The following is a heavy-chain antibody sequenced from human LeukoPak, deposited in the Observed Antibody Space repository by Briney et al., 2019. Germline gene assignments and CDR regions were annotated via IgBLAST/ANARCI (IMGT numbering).Heavy chain of an antibody. J-gene: IGHJ4*02. D-gene: IGHD6-13*01. CDR1: GFTVSSNY. CDR3: ARDRAAAGTGV. V-gene: IGHV3-53*01. CDR2: IYSGGST. Sequence: GRSLRLSCAASGFTVSSNYMSWVRQAPGKGLEWVSVIYSGGSTYYADSVKGRFTISRDDSKNTLYLQMNSLRAEDTAVYYCARDRAAAGTGVWGQGTLVTVSS.